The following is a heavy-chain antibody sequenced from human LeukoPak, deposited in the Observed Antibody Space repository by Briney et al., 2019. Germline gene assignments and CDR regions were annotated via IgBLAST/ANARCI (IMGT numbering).Heavy chain of an antibody. J-gene: IGHJ6*02. V-gene: IGHV1-69*05. CDR2: IIPIFGTA. D-gene: IGHD5-18*01. CDR3: ARFPNTAMVMGLEYYYYGMDV. Sequence: ASVKVSCKASGGTFISYAISWVRQAPGQGLEWMGGIIPIFGTANYAQKFQGRVTMTRDTSTSAVYMELSSLRSEDTAVYYCARFPNTAMVMGLEYYYYGMDVWGQGTTVTVSS. CDR1: GGTFISYA.